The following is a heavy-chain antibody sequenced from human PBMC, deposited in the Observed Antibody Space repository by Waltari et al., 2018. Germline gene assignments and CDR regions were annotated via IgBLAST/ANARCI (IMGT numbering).Heavy chain of an antibody. CDR3: ASDPTLFGIRQNYFDS. D-gene: IGHD3-3*01. CDR1: GFSLSDHC. Sequence: EAQLVESGGTLVRPGESLRLSCVVSGFSLSDHCMSWVAPAPGKGLGWGARINQEGRTSYVDSVKGRFTISRDNAKNSLYLVLNTLGADDSGVYFCASDPTLFGIRQNYFDSWGQGTQVTVSS. V-gene: IGHV3-7*04. J-gene: IGHJ4*02. CDR2: INQEGRT.